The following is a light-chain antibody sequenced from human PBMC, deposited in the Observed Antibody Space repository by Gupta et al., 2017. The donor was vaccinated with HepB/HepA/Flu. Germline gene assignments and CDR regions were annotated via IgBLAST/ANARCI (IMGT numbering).Light chain of an antibody. J-gene: IGLJ2*01. CDR2: SNN. V-gene: IGLV3-19*01. CDR3: NSRDCSGIRVV. Sequence: SSELTQDPAVSVALGQTGRLTCQGNRLSNYGASWYQPKPGQAPVLVSYSNNQRPSGIPVRFSASSSGNTASLTITGAQAEDEADYYYNSRDCSGIRVVFGGGTKLTVL. CDR1: RLSNYG.